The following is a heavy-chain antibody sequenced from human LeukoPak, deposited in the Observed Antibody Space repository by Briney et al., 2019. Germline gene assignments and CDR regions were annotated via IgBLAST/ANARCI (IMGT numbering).Heavy chain of an antibody. CDR1: RYTFTGYY. Sequence: ASVKVSCKASRYTFTGYYMHWLRQAPGQGLEWMGWINPNSGGTNYAQKFQGRVTMTRDTSISTAYMELSRLRSDDTAVYYCARDAYNDFWSGYSFGSYYYYYYGMDVWGQGTTVTVSS. J-gene: IGHJ6*02. D-gene: IGHD3-3*01. V-gene: IGHV1-2*02. CDR3: ARDAYNDFWSGYSFGSYYYYYYGMDV. CDR2: INPNSGGT.